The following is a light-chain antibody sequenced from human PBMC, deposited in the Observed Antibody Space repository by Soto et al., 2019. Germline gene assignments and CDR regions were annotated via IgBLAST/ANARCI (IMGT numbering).Light chain of an antibody. V-gene: IGKV3-20*01. Sequence: ETVLTQSPGTLSLSPGEKATLSYRASQSISGNYLGWYQQKPGQAPRLLIYGASTRATGIPDRFSGSGSGTDFTLSISRLEPEDFAVYYCQHYGWTSWTFGQGTKVEIK. CDR3: QHYGWTSWT. CDR2: GAS. CDR1: QSISGNY. J-gene: IGKJ1*01.